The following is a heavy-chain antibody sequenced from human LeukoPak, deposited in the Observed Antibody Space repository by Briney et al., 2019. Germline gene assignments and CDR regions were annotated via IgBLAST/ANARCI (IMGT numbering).Heavy chain of an antibody. CDR3: VRSKSGAYGWFDP. D-gene: IGHD2-15*01. V-gene: IGHV4-59*01. J-gene: IGHJ5*02. CDR1: GGSITSYY. CDR2: IYYSGTT. Sequence: PSETLSLTCTVYGGSITSYYWSWIRQPPGTGLEWIGYIYYSGTTNYNPSLKSRVTISLDTSKNQFSLKVNSVSAADTAVYYCVRSKSGAYGWFDPWGQGTLVTVSS.